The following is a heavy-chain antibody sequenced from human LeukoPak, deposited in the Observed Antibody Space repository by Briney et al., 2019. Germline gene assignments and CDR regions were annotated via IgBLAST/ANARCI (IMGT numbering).Heavy chain of an antibody. CDR2: IYHSGST. J-gene: IGHJ6*03. CDR1: GGSISSSNW. CDR3: AGGGSTPLYYYYMDV. V-gene: IGHV4-4*02. Sequence: SGTLSLTCAVSGGSISSSNWWSWVRQPPGKGLEWIGEIYHSGSTNYNPSLKSRVTISVDKSKNQFSLKLSSVTAADTAVYYCAGGGSTPLYYYYMDVWGKGTTVTVSS. D-gene: IGHD3-16*01.